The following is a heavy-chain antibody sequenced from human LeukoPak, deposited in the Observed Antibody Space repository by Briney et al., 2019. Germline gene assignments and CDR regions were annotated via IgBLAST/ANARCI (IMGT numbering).Heavy chain of an antibody. CDR3: ARENLEWLYLDY. CDR2: IYHSGST. Sequence: PSETLSLTCAVYGGSFSGYYWSWIRQPPGKGLEWIGSIYHSGSTYYNPSLKSRVTISVDTSKNQFSLKLSSVTAADTAVYYCARENLEWLYLDYWGQGTLVTVSS. CDR1: GGSFSGYY. V-gene: IGHV4-34*01. D-gene: IGHD3-3*01. J-gene: IGHJ4*02.